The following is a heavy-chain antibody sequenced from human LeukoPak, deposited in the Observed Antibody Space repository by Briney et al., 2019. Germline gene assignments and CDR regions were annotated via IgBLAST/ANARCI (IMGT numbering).Heavy chain of an antibody. J-gene: IGHJ6*03. V-gene: IGHV3-15*01. CDR2: IKSKTDGGTI. CDR3: ATRYGSGGPRAAYYYYYYMDV. Sequence: KSGGSLRLSCAASGFTLNNAWMSWVRQVPGKGLEWVGRIKSKTDGGTIDFAAPVKGRFTISRDDSRNTLYLQMNSLKTEDTALYYCATRYGSGGPRAAYYYYYYMDVWGKGTTVTVSS. D-gene: IGHD3-10*01. CDR1: GFTLNNAW.